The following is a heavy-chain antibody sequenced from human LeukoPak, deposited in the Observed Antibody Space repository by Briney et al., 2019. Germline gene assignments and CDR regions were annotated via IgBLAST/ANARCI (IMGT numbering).Heavy chain of an antibody. CDR3: ARGEYYYDGGY. D-gene: IGHD3-22*01. J-gene: IGHJ4*02. V-gene: IGHV3-7*03. Sequence: GGSLRLSCAASGLTFSSYWMSWVRQAPGKGLEWVANIKQDGSQKYYVDSVRGRFTISRDNAKNSLYLQMNRLRVEDTAVYYCARGEYYYDGGYWGQGTLVTVSS. CDR1: GLTFSSYW. CDR2: IKQDGSQK.